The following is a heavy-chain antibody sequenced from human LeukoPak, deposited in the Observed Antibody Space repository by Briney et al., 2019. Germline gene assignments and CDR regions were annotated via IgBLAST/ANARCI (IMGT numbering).Heavy chain of an antibody. D-gene: IGHD2-21*02. CDR2: ISYDGSNK. CDR1: GFTFSSYG. Sequence: GGSLRLSCAASGFTFSSYGMHWVRQAPGKGLEWVAVISYDGSNKYYADSVKGRFTISRENAENSLYLQMNSLRVGDTAVYYCAREGGGDRRGAFDIWGQGTMVTVSS. CDR3: AREGGGDRRGAFDI. V-gene: IGHV3-30*03. J-gene: IGHJ3*02.